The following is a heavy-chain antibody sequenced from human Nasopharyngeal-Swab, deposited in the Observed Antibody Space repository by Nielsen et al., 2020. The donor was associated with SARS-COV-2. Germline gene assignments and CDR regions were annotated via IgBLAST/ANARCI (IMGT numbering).Heavy chain of an antibody. CDR1: GFTFSGYG. D-gene: IGHD6-19*01. J-gene: IGHJ3*02. CDR2: IWHDGRFQ. V-gene: IGHV3-33*01. Sequence: GGSLRLSCAASGFTFSGYGMHWVRQAPGKGLEWVAVIWHDGRFQFYADSVKGRFTVSRDNAKNSLYLQMNSLRAEDTAVYYCARDSPVEQWLLPNAFDIWGQGTMVTVSS. CDR3: ARDSPVEQWLLPNAFDI.